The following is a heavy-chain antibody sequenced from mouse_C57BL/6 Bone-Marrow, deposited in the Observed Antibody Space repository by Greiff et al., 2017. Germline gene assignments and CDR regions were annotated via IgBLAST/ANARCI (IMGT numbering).Heavy chain of an antibody. J-gene: IGHJ3*01. CDR3: ERHYRNYGAY. CDR1: GYTFTSYG. V-gene: IGHV1-81*01. D-gene: IGHD2-5*01. CDR2: IYPRSGNT. Sequence: VKLVESGAELARPGASVKLSCKASGYTFTSYGISWVKQRTGQGLEWIGEIYPRSGNTYYNEKFKGKATLTADKSSSTAYMELRSLTSEASAVSVCERHYRNYGAYWGRGTLVTVTA.